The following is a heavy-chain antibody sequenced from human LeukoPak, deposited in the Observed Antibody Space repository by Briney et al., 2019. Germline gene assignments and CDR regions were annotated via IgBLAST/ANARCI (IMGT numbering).Heavy chain of an antibody. V-gene: IGHV4-39*01. Sequence: SETLSLTCTVSGGSISSSSYYWGWIRQPPGKGLEWIGSIYYSGSAYYNPSLKSRVTISVDTSKNQFSLKLSSVTAADTAVYYCARIVGATLFDYWGQGTLVTVSS. D-gene: IGHD1-26*01. CDR2: IYYSGSA. J-gene: IGHJ4*02. CDR1: GGSISSSSYY. CDR3: ARIVGATLFDY.